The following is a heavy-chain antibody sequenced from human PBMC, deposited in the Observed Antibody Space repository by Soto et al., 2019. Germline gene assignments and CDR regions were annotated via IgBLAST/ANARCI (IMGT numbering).Heavy chain of an antibody. V-gene: IGHV3-23*01. CDR3: ARWSYLDY. CDR2: ISGSDGKT. J-gene: IGHJ4*02. D-gene: IGHD3-3*01. Sequence: PGGSLRLSCAASGFSFGSYALSWVRRAPGKGLEWVSTISGSDGKTFYADSVKGRFSISRDTSQNTLYLQMNSLRADDTAIYYCARWSYLDYWGQGTLVTVSS. CDR1: GFSFGSYA.